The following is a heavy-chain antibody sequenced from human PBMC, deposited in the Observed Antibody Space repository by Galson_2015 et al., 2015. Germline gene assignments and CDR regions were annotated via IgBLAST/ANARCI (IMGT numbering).Heavy chain of an antibody. CDR1: GYSFTSYW. CDR3: ARQKQQLGYYYYGMDV. D-gene: IGHD6-13*01. V-gene: IGHV5-51*01. Sequence: QSGAEVKKPGESLKISCKGSGYSFTSYWIGWVRQMPGKGLEWMGIIYPGDSDTRYSPSFQGQVTISADKSISTAYLQWSSLKASDTAMYYCARQKQQLGYYYYGMDVWGQGTTVTVSS. J-gene: IGHJ6*02. CDR2: IYPGDSDT.